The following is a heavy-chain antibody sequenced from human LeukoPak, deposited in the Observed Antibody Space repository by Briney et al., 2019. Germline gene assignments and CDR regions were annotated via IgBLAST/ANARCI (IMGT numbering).Heavy chain of an antibody. CDR2: ISSSSSYI. CDR1: GFTFSSYS. D-gene: IGHD6-13*01. Sequence: GGSLRLSCAASGFTFSSYSMNWVRQAPGKGLEWVSSISSSSSYIYYADSVKGRFTISRDNAKISLYLQMNSLRAEDTAVYYCARLSESAAADDYWGQGTLVTVSS. J-gene: IGHJ4*02. CDR3: ARLSESAAADDY. V-gene: IGHV3-21*01.